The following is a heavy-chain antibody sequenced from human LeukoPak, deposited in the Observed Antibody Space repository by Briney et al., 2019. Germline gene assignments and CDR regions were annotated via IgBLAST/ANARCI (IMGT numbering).Heavy chain of an antibody. CDR3: AKAAAAPGFDF. CDR1: GFTFSSYT. Sequence: GGSLRLSCAASGFTFSSYTTHWVRQAPGKGLEWVATVSGSGDRMYHADSVKGRFTISRDNSKNTIYLQMNSLRAEDTALYYCAKAAAAPGFDFWGQGTLVTVSS. V-gene: IGHV3-23*01. CDR2: VSGSGDRM. J-gene: IGHJ4*02. D-gene: IGHD6-13*01.